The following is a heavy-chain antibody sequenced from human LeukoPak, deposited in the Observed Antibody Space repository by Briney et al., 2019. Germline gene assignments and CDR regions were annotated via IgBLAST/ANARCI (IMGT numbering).Heavy chain of an antibody. J-gene: IGHJ4*02. Sequence: ASVKVSCNASGYTFSGYYMHWVRQAPGQGIESMGWINSLSGATNYASNFQGRVTFSRDNSISTAYMDLTSLRSDDTAIYYCARGRGGATTGFDHWGQGTLVIVSS. CDR1: GYTFSGYY. D-gene: IGHD1-26*01. CDR3: ARGRGGATTGFDH. CDR2: INSLSGAT. V-gene: IGHV1-2*02.